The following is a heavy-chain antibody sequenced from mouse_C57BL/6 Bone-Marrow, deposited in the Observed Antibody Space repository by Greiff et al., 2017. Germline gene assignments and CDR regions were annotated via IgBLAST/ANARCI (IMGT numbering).Heavy chain of an antibody. Sequence: EVQLQQSGAELVRPGASVKLSCTASGFNINDYYMHWVKQRPEQGLEWIGWIDPANGDTEYASKFQGKATITADTPSSTAYLQLSSLTSEDTAVYYCTKSSVYWGQGTTLTVSS. CDR3: TKSSVY. J-gene: IGHJ2*01. D-gene: IGHD1-3*01. CDR2: IDPANGDT. V-gene: IGHV14-4*01. CDR1: GFNINDYY.